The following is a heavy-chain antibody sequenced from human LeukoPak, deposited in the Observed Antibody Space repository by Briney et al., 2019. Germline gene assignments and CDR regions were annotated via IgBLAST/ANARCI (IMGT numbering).Heavy chain of an antibody. CDR3: VRMPIRYFDWSRGPYYFDY. D-gene: IGHD3-9*01. CDR1: GFTVSSNY. Sequence: GGSLRLSCAASGFTVSSNYMSWVRQAPGKGLEWVSVIYSGGSTYYADSVKGRFTISRDNSKNTLYLQMNSLRAEDTAVYYCVRMPIRYFDWSRGPYYFDYWGQGTLVTVSS. V-gene: IGHV3-53*01. CDR2: IYSGGST. J-gene: IGHJ4*02.